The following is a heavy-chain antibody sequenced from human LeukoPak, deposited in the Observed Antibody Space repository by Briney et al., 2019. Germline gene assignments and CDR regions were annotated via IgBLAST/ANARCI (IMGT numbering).Heavy chain of an antibody. D-gene: IGHD5/OR15-5a*01. V-gene: IGHV4-39*07. CDR2: IYYSGST. Sequence: SETLSLTCTVSGGSISSSSYYWGWIRQPPGTGLEWIGSIYYSGSTYYNPSLKSRVTISVDTSKNQFSLKLSSVTAADTAVYYCARDVGSVHDIDYWGQGTLVTVSS. J-gene: IGHJ4*02. CDR1: GGSISSSSYY. CDR3: ARDVGSVHDIDY.